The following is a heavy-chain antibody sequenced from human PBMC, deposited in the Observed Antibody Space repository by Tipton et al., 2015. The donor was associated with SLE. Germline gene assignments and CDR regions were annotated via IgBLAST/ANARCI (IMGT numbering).Heavy chain of an antibody. D-gene: IGHD3-3*01. CDR1: GDSISRSSYY. Sequence: TLSLTCTVSGDSISRSSYYWGWIRQPPGKGLEWIGSIDYSGSTYYNPSLKSRISISVNTSKNQFSLKLTSVTAADTAVYYCAREFVTILAFWYFDLWGRGTLVTVSS. J-gene: IGHJ2*01. V-gene: IGHV4-39*02. CDR2: IDYSGST. CDR3: AREFVTILAFWYFDL.